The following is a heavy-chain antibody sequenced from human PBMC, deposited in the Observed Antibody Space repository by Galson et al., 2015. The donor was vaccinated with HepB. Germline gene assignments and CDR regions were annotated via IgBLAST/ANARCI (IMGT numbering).Heavy chain of an antibody. Sequence: SLRLSCAASGFTFSSYGMHWVRQAPGKGLEWVAVIWYDGSNKYYADSVKGRFTISRDNSKNTLYLQMNSLRAEDTAVYYCARGGGGGYYYYYMDVWGKGTTVTVSS. CDR1: GFTFSSYG. D-gene: IGHD3-10*01. CDR3: ARGGGGGYYYYYMDV. V-gene: IGHV3-33*01. CDR2: IWYDGSNK. J-gene: IGHJ6*03.